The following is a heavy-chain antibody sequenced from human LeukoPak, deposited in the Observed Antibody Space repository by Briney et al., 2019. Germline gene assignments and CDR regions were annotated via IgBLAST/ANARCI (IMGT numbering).Heavy chain of an antibody. Sequence: ASVKVPCKASGYTFTGYYLHWVRQAPGQGLEWMGWINPNSGGTNYAQKFQGRVTMTRDTSISTAYMELSRLRSDDTAVYSCARGAYSRSWFDPWGQGTLVTVSS. CDR3: ARGAYSRSWFDP. D-gene: IGHD4-11*01. CDR2: INPNSGGT. J-gene: IGHJ5*02. V-gene: IGHV1-2*02. CDR1: GYTFTGYY.